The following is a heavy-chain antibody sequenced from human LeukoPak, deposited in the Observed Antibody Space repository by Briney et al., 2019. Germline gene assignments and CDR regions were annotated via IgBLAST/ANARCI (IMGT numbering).Heavy chain of an antibody. D-gene: IGHD6-13*01. V-gene: IGHV3-66*01. CDR1: GFIVSINY. Sequence: GGPLRLSCAPSGFIVSINYMSWVRQAPGKGVEWVSVVYSDCSTYYADPVTGTFTSSRDSSKNALWFQMNSLRAEDTGAYYCARDSRIAPPYWGQGTMVTVSS. J-gene: IGHJ3*01. CDR2: VYSDCST. CDR3: ARDSRIAPPY.